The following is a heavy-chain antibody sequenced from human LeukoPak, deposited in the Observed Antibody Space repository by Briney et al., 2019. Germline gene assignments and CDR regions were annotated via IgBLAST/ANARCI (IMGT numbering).Heavy chain of an antibody. V-gene: IGHV3-30*04. CDR2: MSHSGTGI. CDR1: GFTFNTYI. J-gene: IGHJ3*02. CDR3: ARAIQLWYSDAFDI. Sequence: GGSLRLSCAASGFTFNTYIMHWVRQSPGKGLEWVSVMSHSGTGIDYADSVKGRFTISRDNAKNSLYLQMNSLRAEDTAVYYCARAIQLWYSDAFDIWGQGTMVTVSS. D-gene: IGHD5-18*01.